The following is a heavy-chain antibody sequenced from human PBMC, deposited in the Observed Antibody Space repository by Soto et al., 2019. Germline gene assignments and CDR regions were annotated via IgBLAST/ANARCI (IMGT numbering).Heavy chain of an antibody. J-gene: IGHJ4*02. CDR2: INPSGGST. D-gene: IGHD3-16*01. Sequence: QVQLVQSGAEVKKPGASVKVSCKASGYTFTSYYMHWVRQAPGQGLEWMGIINPSGGSTSYAQKLRGRVTMTRDTATSTVYMELSSLRSEDTAVYYCARAHGGDWSDYWGQGTLVTVSS. CDR3: ARAHGGDWSDY. V-gene: IGHV1-46*01. CDR1: GYTFTSYY.